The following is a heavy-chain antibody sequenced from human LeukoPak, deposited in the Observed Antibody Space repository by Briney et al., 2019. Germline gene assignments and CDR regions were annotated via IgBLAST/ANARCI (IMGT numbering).Heavy chain of an antibody. V-gene: IGHV4-59*01. Sequence: PSETLSLTCTVSVGSLSGDFWNWLRQPPGKGREWLGYTLYSGSTNFNPSLQTRVTMSVDTYKNQISLKLSSVTAADTAVYYCGRYEGGGGKAKFDYWGQGTLVSVSS. CDR2: TLYSGST. D-gene: IGHD2-15*01. J-gene: IGHJ4*02. CDR1: VGSLSGDF. CDR3: GRYEGGGGKAKFDY.